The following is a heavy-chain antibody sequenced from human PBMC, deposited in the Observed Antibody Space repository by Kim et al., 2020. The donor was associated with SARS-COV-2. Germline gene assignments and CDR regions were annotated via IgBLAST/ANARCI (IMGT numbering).Heavy chain of an antibody. CDR2: ISYDGSNK. Sequence: GGSLRLSCAASGFTFSSYGMHWVRQAPGKGLEWVAVISYDGSNKYYADSVKGRFTISRDNSKNTLYLQMNSLRAEDTAVYYCATPKTHYYDSAYPGDAFDIWGQGTMVTVSS. D-gene: IGHD3-22*01. V-gene: IGHV3-30*03. CDR1: GFTFSSYG. CDR3: ATPKTHYYDSAYPGDAFDI. J-gene: IGHJ3*02.